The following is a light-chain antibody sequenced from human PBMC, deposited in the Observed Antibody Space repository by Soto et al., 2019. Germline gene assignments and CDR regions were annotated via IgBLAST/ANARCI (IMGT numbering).Light chain of an antibody. Sequence: QSVLTQPASVYGSPGQSITISCAGSNSDIGGYNFVSWYQQHPGKAPKIIIFEVNKRPSGISNRFSGSKSGNTASLTISGLQAEDEADYYCFSYRSSTTNVFGSGTKLTVL. J-gene: IGLJ1*01. CDR2: EVN. V-gene: IGLV2-14*01. CDR3: FSYRSSTTNV. CDR1: NSDIGGYNF.